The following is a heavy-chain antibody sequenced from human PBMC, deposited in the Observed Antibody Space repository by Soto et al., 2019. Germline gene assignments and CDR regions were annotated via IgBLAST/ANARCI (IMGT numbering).Heavy chain of an antibody. CDR3: AREELVTIFGVVTQNWFDP. D-gene: IGHD3-3*01. CDR1: GGSISSYD. V-gene: IGHV4-4*07. J-gene: IGHJ5*02. CDR2: IYTSGST. Sequence: SETLSLAYTVSGGSISSYDWSWIRQPAGKGLEWIGRIYTSGSTNYNPSLKSRVTMSVDTSKNQFSLKLSSVTAADTVVYYCAREELVTIFGVVTQNWFDPWGQGTLVTVSS.